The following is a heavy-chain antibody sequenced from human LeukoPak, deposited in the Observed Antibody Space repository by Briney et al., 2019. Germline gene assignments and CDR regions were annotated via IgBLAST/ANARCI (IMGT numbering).Heavy chain of an antibody. CDR2: IYHSGST. CDR3: ARDLMVRGVITYYFDY. Sequence: PSETLSLTCAVSGGSISSSNWWSWVRQPPGKGLEWIGSIYHSGSTYYNPSLKSRVTISVDTSKNQFSLKLSSVTAADTAVYYCARDLMVRGVITYYFDYWGQGTLVTVSS. CDR1: GGSISSSNW. J-gene: IGHJ4*02. V-gene: IGHV4-4*02. D-gene: IGHD3-10*01.